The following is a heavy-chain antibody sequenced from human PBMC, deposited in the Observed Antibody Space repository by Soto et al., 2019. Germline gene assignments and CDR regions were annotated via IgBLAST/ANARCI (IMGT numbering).Heavy chain of an antibody. J-gene: IGHJ4*02. D-gene: IGHD6-13*01. Sequence: EVQLVESGGGLVQPGGSLRLSCAASGFTFSSYSINWVRQAPGKGLEWVSYISSSSSTIYYADSVKGRFTISRDNAKNSLFLQMNRLRADDTAVYYCARRGSSWYEQFDYLGQGTLVTGSS. CDR3: ARRGSSWYEQFDY. V-gene: IGHV3-48*01. CDR1: GFTFSSYS. CDR2: ISSSSSTI.